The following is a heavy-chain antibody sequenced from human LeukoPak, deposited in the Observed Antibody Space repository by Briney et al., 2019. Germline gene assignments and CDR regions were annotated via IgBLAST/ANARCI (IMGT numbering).Heavy chain of an antibody. Sequence: AGGSLRLSCAASGFTFSDYNMNWVRQAPGKGLEWVSYITDSGNTIHYADSVKGRFTISRDNAKNSLYLQMNSLRAEDTAVYYCAKRPRDGYNNWGQGTLVTVSS. V-gene: IGHV3-11*01. J-gene: IGHJ4*02. CDR1: GFTFSDYN. CDR3: AKRPRDGYNN. CDR2: ITDSGNTI. D-gene: IGHD5-24*01.